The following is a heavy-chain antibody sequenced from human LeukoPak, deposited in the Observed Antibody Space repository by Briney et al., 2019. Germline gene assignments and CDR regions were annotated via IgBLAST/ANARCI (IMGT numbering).Heavy chain of an antibody. CDR1: GFTVSSNY. Sequence: PGGSLRLSCAASGFTVSSNYMNWVRQAPGKGLEWVSYISSSSMIYYADSVKGRFTISRDNAKNSLYLQMKSLRDEDTAIYYCARDYGDLPARVPYFDYWGQGTLVTVSS. CDR3: ARDYGDLPARVPYFDY. J-gene: IGHJ4*02. CDR2: ISSSSMI. D-gene: IGHD4-17*01. V-gene: IGHV3-69-1*01.